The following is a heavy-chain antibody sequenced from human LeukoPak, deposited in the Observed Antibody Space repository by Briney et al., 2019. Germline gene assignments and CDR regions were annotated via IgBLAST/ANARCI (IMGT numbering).Heavy chain of an antibody. Sequence: PGGSLRLSCAASGFTFSSYSMNWVRQAPGKGLEWVSSISSSSSYIYYADSVKGRFTISRDNAKNSLYLQMNSLRAEDTAVYYRARDPPPYYYDSSGYPWGQGTLVTVSS. CDR2: ISSSSSYI. J-gene: IGHJ5*02. CDR1: GFTFSSYS. CDR3: ARDPPPYYYDSSGYP. V-gene: IGHV3-21*01. D-gene: IGHD3-22*01.